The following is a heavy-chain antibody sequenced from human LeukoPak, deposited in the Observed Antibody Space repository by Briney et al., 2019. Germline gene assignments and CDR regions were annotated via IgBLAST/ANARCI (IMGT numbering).Heavy chain of an antibody. J-gene: IGHJ5*02. V-gene: IGHV1-2*04. CDR1: GYTFTGYY. CDR3: ARGNIVVVPAARGSWFDP. CDR2: INPNSGGT. Sequence: GASVKVSCKASGYTFTGYYMHWVRQAPGQGLEWMGWINPNSGGTNYAQKFQGWVTMTRDTSISTAYMELSRLRSDDTAVYYCARGNIVVVPAARGSWFDPWGQGTLVTVSS. D-gene: IGHD2-2*01.